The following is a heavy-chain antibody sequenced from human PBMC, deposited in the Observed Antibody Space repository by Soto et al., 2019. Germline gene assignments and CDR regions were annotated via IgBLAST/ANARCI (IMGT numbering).Heavy chain of an antibody. D-gene: IGHD2-15*01. CDR3: AREGGWAAEGKVFCSGGSCHPNWFDP. V-gene: IGHV4-61*01. CDR2: IYFTGNT. CDR1: GGSVSSGSYF. Sequence: SETLSLTCTVSGGSVSSGSYFWSWMRQAPGKGLEWIGHIYFTGNTNYNPSLKSRVTMSVDTSKHQFSLNLSSVTAADTAVYYCAREGGWAAEGKVFCSGGSCHPNWFDPWGQGTLVTVSS. J-gene: IGHJ5*02.